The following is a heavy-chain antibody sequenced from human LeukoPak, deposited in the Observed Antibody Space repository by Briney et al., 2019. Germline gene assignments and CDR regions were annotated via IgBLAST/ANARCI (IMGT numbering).Heavy chain of an antibody. J-gene: IGHJ4*02. CDR3: ARVLGVRSLSSYSVPY. CDR2: INPNSGGT. D-gene: IGHD3-16*01. V-gene: IGHV1-2*02. Sequence: ASVKVSCKASGYTFTGYYMHWVRQAPGQGLEWMGWINPNSGGTNYAQKFQGRVTMTRDTSISTAYMELSRLRSDDTAVYYCARVLGVRSLSSYSVPYWGQGTLVTVSS. CDR1: GYTFTGYY.